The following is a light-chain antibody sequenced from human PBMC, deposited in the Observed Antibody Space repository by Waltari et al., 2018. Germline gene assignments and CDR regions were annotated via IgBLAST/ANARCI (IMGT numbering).Light chain of an antibody. CDR1: QTISNY. J-gene: IGKJ2*01. Sequence: DIQMTQSPSSLSASVGDGVIITCRASQTISNYLNWYQQKPGKAPKVLISAASTLQSGVPSRFSGSRSGTDFTLIITSLQPEDFATYYCQQGYSVPYTFGQGTKLEIK. CDR3: QQGYSVPYT. V-gene: IGKV1-39*01. CDR2: AAS.